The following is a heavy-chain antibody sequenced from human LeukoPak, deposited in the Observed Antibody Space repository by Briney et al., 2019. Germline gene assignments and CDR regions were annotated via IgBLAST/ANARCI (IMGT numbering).Heavy chain of an antibody. V-gene: IGHV4-39*01. D-gene: IGHD3-10*01. CDR1: GGSISSSSYY. CDR3: ARRVWFGELYYFDY. CDR2: IYYSGST. Sequence: KASETLSLTCTVSGGSISSSSYYWGWIRQPPGKGLEWIGSIYYSGSTYYNPSLKSRVTISVDTSKNQFSLKLSSVTAADTAVYYCARRVWFGELYYFDYWGQGTLVTVSS. J-gene: IGHJ4*02.